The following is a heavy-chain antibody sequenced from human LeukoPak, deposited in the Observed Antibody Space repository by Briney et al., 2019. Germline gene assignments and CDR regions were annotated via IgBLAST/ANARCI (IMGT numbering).Heavy chain of an antibody. CDR1: GGSISSYY. Sequence: SETLSLTCTVSGGSISSYYWRWIRQPPGKGLEWIGYIYYSGSTNYNPSLKSRVTISVDTSKNQFSLNLSSVTAAGTAVYYCARDLGLDGYTSYYFDYWGQGTLVTVSS. D-gene: IGHD5-24*01. J-gene: IGHJ4*02. CDR3: ARDLGLDGYTSYYFDY. CDR2: IYYSGST. V-gene: IGHV4-59*01.